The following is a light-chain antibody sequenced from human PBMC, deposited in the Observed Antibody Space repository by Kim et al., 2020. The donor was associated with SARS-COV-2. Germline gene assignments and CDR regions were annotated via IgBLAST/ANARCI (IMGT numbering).Light chain of an antibody. CDR3: QQHNEWPLT. Sequence: EIVMTQSPATLSVSLGERVTLSCRASETVKTFLAWYQQRPGQTPRLLIYGASTRATGIPARFSGSGSGTDFTVTISSLQAEDAAVYYCQQHNEWPLTIGGGTKVDIK. V-gene: IGKV3-15*01. J-gene: IGKJ4*01. CDR2: GAS. CDR1: ETVKTF.